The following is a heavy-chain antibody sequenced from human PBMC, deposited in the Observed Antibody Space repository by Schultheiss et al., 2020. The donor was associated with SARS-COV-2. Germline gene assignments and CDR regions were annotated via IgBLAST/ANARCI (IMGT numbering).Heavy chain of an antibody. CDR2: IRSKANSYAT. J-gene: IGHJ4*02. CDR3: TTEGVADY. D-gene: IGHD5-12*01. V-gene: IGHV3-73*01. CDR1: GFTFSGSA. Sequence: GESLKISCAASGFTFSGSAMHWVCQASGKGLEWVGHIRSKANSYATAYAASVKGRFTISRDDSKNTAYLQMNSLKTEDTAVYYCTTEGVADYWGQGTLVTVSS.